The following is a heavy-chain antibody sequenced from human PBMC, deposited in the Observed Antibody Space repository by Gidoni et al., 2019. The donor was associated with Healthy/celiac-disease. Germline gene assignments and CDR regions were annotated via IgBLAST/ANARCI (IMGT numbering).Heavy chain of an antibody. CDR3: ATTPYYYDSSGTGGYYGMDV. CDR1: GGPITSSSYY. J-gene: IGHJ6*02. CDR2: IYYSGST. D-gene: IGHD3-22*01. V-gene: IGHV4-39*01. Sequence: LQLQESGPGLVKPSETLSLTCTVSGGPITSSSYYWGWIRQPPGKGLEWIGSIYYSGSTYYNPSLKSRVTIAVDTSKNQFSLKLSSVTAADTAVYYCATTPYYYDSSGTGGYYGMDVWGQGTTVTVSS.